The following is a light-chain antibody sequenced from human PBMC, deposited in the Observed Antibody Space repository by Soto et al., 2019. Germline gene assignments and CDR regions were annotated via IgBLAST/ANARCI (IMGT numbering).Light chain of an antibody. V-gene: IGKV1-5*01. CDR1: QGISKW. CDR3: QQYKSYERWS. J-gene: IGKJ1*01. Sequence: DIQMTQSPSTLSASVGDRVTITCRASQGISKWLAWYQQKPGKAPKLLIYGASSMENGVPSRFSGSGSGTEFTLTISSLQPDDFATYFCQQYKSYERWSFGQGTKVDLK. CDR2: GAS.